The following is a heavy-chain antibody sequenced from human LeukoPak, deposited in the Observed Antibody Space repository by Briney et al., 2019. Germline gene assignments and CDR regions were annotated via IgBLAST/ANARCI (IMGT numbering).Heavy chain of an antibody. CDR1: GFTFSSYW. J-gene: IGHJ6*02. V-gene: IGHV3-7*01. D-gene: IGHD5-18*01. CDR3: AKDQRYSYATNYYYYGMDV. CDR2: IKQDGSEK. Sequence: PGGSLRLSCAASGFTFSSYWMSWVRQAPGKGLEWVANIKQDGSEKYYVDSVKGRFTISRDNAKNSLYLQMNSLRAEDTAVYYCAKDQRYSYATNYYYYGMDVWGQGTTVTVSS.